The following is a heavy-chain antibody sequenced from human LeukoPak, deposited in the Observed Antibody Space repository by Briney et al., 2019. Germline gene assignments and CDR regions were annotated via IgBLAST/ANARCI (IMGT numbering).Heavy chain of an antibody. CDR1: GGTFSSYA. CDR3: ARVGGSYSSSPFYFDC. CDR2: IIPIFGTA. D-gene: IGHD6-6*01. J-gene: IGHJ4*02. V-gene: IGHV1-69*13. Sequence: SVKVSCKASGGTFSSYAISWVRQAPGQGLEWMGGIIPIFGTANYAQKFQGRVTITADESTSTAYMELSSLRSEDTAVYYCARVGGSYSSSPFYFDCWGQGTLVTVSS.